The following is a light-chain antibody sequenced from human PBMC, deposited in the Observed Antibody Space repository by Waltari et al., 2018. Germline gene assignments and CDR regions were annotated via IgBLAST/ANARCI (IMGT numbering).Light chain of an antibody. Sequence: EIMLTQPLAPLSLSPGARSTLPCRPSQSVISTYLDWYQQKPGQSPRLLIYGASSMDTGIPERFSGSGSGTDFTLTISGLEPEDFAFYYCLQYGNALWTFGQGTKVEIK. CDR2: GAS. CDR3: LQYGNALWT. J-gene: IGKJ1*01. V-gene: IGKV3-20*01. CDR1: QSVISTY.